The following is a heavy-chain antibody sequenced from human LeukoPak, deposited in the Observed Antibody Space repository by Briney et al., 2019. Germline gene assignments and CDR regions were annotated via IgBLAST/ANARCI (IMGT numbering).Heavy chain of an antibody. CDR2: IGYDGSNK. J-gene: IGHJ4*02. CDR3: AKKRTAENYFDY. D-gene: IGHD1/OR15-1a*01. Sequence: PGGSVRVSCAASGFTFSSYSMHWVRQAPGKGLEWVAVIGYDGSNKYYADSVKGRFTISRDNSKNTVYLQMNSLRPEDTAVYYCAKKRTAENYFDYWGQGTLVTVSS. CDR1: GFTFSSYS. V-gene: IGHV3-30*02.